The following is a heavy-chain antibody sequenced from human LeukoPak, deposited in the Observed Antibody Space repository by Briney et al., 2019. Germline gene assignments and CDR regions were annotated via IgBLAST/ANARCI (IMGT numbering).Heavy chain of an antibody. CDR1: GGSISSYY. CDR2: IYTSGST. Sequence: SETLSLTCTVSGGSISSYYWSWIRQPAGKGLEWIGRIYTSGSTNYNPSLKSRVTISVDTSKNQFSLKLSSVTAADTAVYYCARFTYYYDSSGRLPGYFDYWGQGTLVTVSS. CDR3: ARFTYYYDSSGRLPGYFDY. D-gene: IGHD3-22*01. J-gene: IGHJ4*02. V-gene: IGHV4-4*07.